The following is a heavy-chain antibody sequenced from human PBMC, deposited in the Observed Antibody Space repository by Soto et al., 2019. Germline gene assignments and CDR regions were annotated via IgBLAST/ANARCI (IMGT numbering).Heavy chain of an antibody. J-gene: IGHJ4*02. CDR3: ARESHYYDSSGYVAY. Sequence: EVQLVETGGGLIQPGGSLRLSCAASGFTVSSNYMSWVRQAPGKGLEWVSVIYSGGRTYYADSVKGRFTISKDNSKNTLYLQMNSLRAEDTAVYYCARESHYYDSSGYVAYWGQGTLVTVSS. CDR1: GFTVSSNY. CDR2: IYSGGRT. V-gene: IGHV3-53*02. D-gene: IGHD3-22*01.